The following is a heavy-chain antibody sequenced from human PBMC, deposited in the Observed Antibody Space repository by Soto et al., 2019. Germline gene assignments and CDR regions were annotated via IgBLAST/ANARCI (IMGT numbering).Heavy chain of an antibody. J-gene: IGHJ4*02. CDR2: INPNSGGT. D-gene: IGHD5-18*01. CDR1: GYTFTGYY. V-gene: IGHV1-2*04. CDR3: ASSPAMVSYFDY. Sequence: ASVKVSCKASGYTFTGYYMHWVRQAPGQGLEWMGWINPNSGGTNYAQKFQGWVTMTRDTSISTAYMELSRPRSDDTAVYYCASSPAMVSYFDYWGQGTLVTVSS.